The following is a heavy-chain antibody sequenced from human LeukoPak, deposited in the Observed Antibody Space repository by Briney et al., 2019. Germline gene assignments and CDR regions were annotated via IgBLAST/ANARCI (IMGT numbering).Heavy chain of an antibody. D-gene: IGHD4-11*01. CDR2: IYTSGNT. J-gene: IGHJ4*02. CDR1: GGSISSGDYF. Sequence: SQTLCLTCTVSGGSISSGDYFWSSIRQPAGKELELIGRIYTSGNTNYNPSLKSRVTLSVDTSKNQFSLKLTSLTAADTAVYFCARMKSNGLDYWGQGTLVTVSS. V-gene: IGHV4-61*02. CDR3: ARMKSNGLDY.